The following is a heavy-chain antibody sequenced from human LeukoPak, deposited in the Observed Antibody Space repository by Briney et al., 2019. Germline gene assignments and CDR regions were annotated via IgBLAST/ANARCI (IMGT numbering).Heavy chain of an antibody. Sequence: GGSLRLSCAASGFTFSSYSMNWVRQAPGKGLEWVSSISSSSSSYIYYADSVKGRFTISRDNAKNSLYLQMNSLRAEDTAVYYCARDLYYDYVWGSYRRPFDYWGQGTLVTVSS. CDR1: GFTFSSYS. D-gene: IGHD3-16*02. V-gene: IGHV3-21*01. CDR2: ISSSSSSYI. J-gene: IGHJ4*02. CDR3: ARDLYYDYVWGSYRRPFDY.